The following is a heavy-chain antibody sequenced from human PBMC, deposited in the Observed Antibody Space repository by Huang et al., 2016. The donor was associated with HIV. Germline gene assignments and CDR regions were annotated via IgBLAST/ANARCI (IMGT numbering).Heavy chain of an antibody. J-gene: IGHJ4*02. D-gene: IGHD6-6*01. CDR3: ARRFSSSSGYFDY. CDR1: GYSFSSYW. V-gene: IGHV5-51*01. CDR2: IFPDDSET. Sequence: VQLVQSGAEVKKPGESLKISCKGSGYSFSSYWIAWVRQMPGKGLEWMGIIFPDDSETTSSPSFEGQVTISADKSIGTAYLQWSSLKASDTAMYYCARRFSSSSGYFDYWGQGSLVTVSS.